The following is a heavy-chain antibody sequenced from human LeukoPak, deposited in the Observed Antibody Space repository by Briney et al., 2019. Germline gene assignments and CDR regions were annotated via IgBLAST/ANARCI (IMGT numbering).Heavy chain of an antibody. D-gene: IGHD2-15*01. CDR3: ARAGGDEAHIVAYLDY. Sequence: SETLSLTCAVYGGSFSGYYWSWIPQPPGKGLEWIGEINHSGSTNYNPSLKRRVTISVDTSKNQFSLKLSSVTAADTAVYYCARAGGDEAHIVAYLDYWGQGTLVTVSS. J-gene: IGHJ4*02. V-gene: IGHV4-34*01. CDR2: INHSGST. CDR1: GGSFSGYY.